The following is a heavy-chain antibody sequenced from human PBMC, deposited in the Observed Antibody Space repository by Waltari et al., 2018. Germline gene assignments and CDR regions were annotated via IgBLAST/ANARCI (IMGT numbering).Heavy chain of an antibody. Sequence: EVQLVESGGGLVQPGGSLRLSCAASGFTFSSYSMNWVRQAPGKGLEWVSYISSSRSTIYYADSVKGRFTISRDNAKNSLYLQMNSLRAEDTAVYYCARGRRTIFGVVIGPYYMDVWGKGTTVTVSS. D-gene: IGHD3-3*01. J-gene: IGHJ6*03. CDR1: GFTFSSYS. CDR2: ISSSRSTI. CDR3: ARGRRTIFGVVIGPYYMDV. V-gene: IGHV3-48*04.